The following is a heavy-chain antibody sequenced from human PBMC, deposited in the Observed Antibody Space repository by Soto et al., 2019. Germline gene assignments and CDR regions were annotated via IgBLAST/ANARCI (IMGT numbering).Heavy chain of an antibody. CDR2: IRAYNGDT. V-gene: IGHV1-18*01. J-gene: IGHJ6*02. D-gene: IGHD3-10*01. CDR1: GYTFTAYD. Sequence: VKVSCKTSGYTFTAYDIYWVRQAPGQGLEWMGWIRAYNGDTNYAQKFQTRVTMTTDKSTDTAYMDLRSLTSDDTAIYYCARAGAAPYYYYGLDVWGQGTTVTVSS. CDR3: ARAGAAPYYYYGLDV.